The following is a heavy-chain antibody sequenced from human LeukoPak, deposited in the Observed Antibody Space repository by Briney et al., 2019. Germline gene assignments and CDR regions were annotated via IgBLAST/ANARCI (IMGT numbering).Heavy chain of an antibody. D-gene: IGHD6-19*01. Sequence: PSDTLSLTCAVSGYSISSNKWWAWVRQPPGKGLEWIGYIYYNGNTYYNPYNPSLTSRVTMSVDTSKNQFSLKLDSVTEIDTAMYYCARNQAVAANRGASDVWGQGTMVTVSS. CDR1: GYSISSNKW. V-gene: IGHV4-28*01. CDR2: IYYNGNT. CDR3: ARNQAVAANRGASDV. J-gene: IGHJ3*01.